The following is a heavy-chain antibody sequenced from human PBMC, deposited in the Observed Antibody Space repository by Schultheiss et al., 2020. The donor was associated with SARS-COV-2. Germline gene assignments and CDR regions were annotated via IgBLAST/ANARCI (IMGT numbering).Heavy chain of an antibody. CDR3: ARRLAVAAHFDY. J-gene: IGHJ4*02. Sequence: ASVKVSCKASGGTFSSYAMHWVRQAPGQRLEWMGWINAGNGNTKYSQKFQGRVTMTRDTSISTAYMELSRLRSDDTAVYYCARRLAVAAHFDYWGQGTLVTVSS. D-gene: IGHD6-19*01. V-gene: IGHV1-3*01. CDR2: INAGNGNT. CDR1: GGTFSSYA.